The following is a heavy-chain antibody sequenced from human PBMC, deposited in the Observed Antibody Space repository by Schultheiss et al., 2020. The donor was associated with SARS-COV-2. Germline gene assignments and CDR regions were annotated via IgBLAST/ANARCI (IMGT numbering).Heavy chain of an antibody. D-gene: IGHD2-2*01. CDR2: IKSKTDGGTT. Sequence: GGSLRLSCAASGFTFSSYWMHWVRQAPGKGLEWVGRIKSKTDGGTTDYAAPVKGRFTISRDDSKNTLYLQMNSLKTEDTAVYYCTTKHIVVVPAANQIDYWGQGTLVTVSS. J-gene: IGHJ4*02. CDR3: TTKHIVVVPAANQIDY. CDR1: GFTFSSYW. V-gene: IGHV3-15*07.